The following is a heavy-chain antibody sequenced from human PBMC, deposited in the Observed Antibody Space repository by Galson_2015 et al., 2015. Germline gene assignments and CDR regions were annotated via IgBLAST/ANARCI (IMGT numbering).Heavy chain of an antibody. CDR1: GGSISSGGYY. V-gene: IGHV4-31*03. CDR3: ARARLRSTSLTPGWYFDL. Sequence: TLSLTCTVSGGSISSGGYYWSWIRQHPGKGLEWIGYIYYSGSTYYNPSLKSRVTISVDTSKNQFSLKLSSVTAADTAVYYCARARLRSTSLTPGWYFDLWGRGTLVTVSS. CDR2: IYYSGST. D-gene: IGHD4-17*01. J-gene: IGHJ2*01.